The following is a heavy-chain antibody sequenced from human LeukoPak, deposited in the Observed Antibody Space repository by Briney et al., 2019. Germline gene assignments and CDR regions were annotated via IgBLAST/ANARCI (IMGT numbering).Heavy chain of an antibody. Sequence: GGSLRLSCAASGFTFSSYGMSWVRQAPGKGLEWVSYISSSSSTIYYADSVKGRFTISRDNAKNSLYLQMNSLRAEDTAVYYCARDGLPAALDKYYYYYYYMDVWGKGTTVTVSS. CDR2: ISSSSSTI. J-gene: IGHJ6*03. CDR3: ARDGLPAALDKYYYYYYYMDV. V-gene: IGHV3-48*01. CDR1: GFTFSSYG. D-gene: IGHD2-2*01.